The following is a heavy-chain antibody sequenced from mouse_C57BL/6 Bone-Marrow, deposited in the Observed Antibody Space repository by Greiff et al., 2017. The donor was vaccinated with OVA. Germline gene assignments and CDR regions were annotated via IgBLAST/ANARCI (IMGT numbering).Heavy chain of an antibody. J-gene: IGHJ3*01. D-gene: IGHD1-1*01. V-gene: IGHV14-4*01. CDR2: IDPENGDT. CDR1: GFNIKDDY. CDR3: TLYYAWFAY. Sequence: EVKLVESGAELVRPGASVKLSCTASGFNIKDDYMHWVKQRPEQGLEWIGWIDPENGDTAYASKFQGKATITADTSSNTAYLQLSSLTSEDTAVYYCTLYYAWFAYWGQGTLVTVSA.